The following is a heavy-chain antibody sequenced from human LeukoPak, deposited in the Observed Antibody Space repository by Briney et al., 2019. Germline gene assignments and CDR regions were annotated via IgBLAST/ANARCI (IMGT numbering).Heavy chain of an antibody. CDR3: ARLKFYDSTGYSPGHYMDV. CDR2: LYPGVST. Sequence: SETLSLTCTVSGGPICSYYWSWIRQTAGKGLEWIGRLYPGVSTNYNPSLKSRVTMSVDTSKNQFALKLSAVTAADTAVYYCARLKFYDSTGYSPGHYMDVWGKGTTVTVSS. CDR1: GGPICSYY. J-gene: IGHJ6*03. V-gene: IGHV4-4*07. D-gene: IGHD3-22*01.